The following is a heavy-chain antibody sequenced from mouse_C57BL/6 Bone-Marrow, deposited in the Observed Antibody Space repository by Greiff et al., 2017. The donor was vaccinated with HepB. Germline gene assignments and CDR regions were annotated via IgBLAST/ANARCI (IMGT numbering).Heavy chain of an antibody. J-gene: IGHJ4*01. CDR2: INYDGSST. Sequence: EVMLVESEGGLVQPGSSMKLSCTASGFTFSDYYMAWVRQVPEKGLEWVANINYDGSSTDYLDSLKSRFIISRDNAKNILYLQMSSLKSEDTATYYCARALHYYGSSLYAMDYWGQGTSVTVSS. V-gene: IGHV5-16*01. CDR1: GFTFSDYY. D-gene: IGHD1-1*01. CDR3: ARALHYYGSSLYAMDY.